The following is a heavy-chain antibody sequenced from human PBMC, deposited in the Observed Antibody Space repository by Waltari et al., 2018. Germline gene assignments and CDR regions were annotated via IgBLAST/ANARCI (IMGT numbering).Heavy chain of an antibody. Sequence: QLQLQESGPGLVKPSETLSLTCSVSGGSIGTGTVYWGWIRAPPGKGLEWIGTIFDSGGTFYNPSLDSRATISIDTSKNQFSLKLNSVTAADAAVYYCARHFPDYQTYYYGMDVWGQGTTVTVSS. CDR1: GGSIGTGTVY. J-gene: IGHJ6*02. CDR2: IFDSGGT. CDR3: ARHFPDYQTYYYGMDV. V-gene: IGHV4-39*01. D-gene: IGHD4-17*01.